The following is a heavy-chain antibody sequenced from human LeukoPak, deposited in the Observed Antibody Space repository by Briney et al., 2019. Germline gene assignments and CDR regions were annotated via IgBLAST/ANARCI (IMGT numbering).Heavy chain of an antibody. CDR1: GGSFSGYY. CDR2: INHSGST. V-gene: IGHV4-34*01. CDR3: ARRRRVTMIVVVNAFDI. J-gene: IGHJ3*02. Sequence: SETLSLTCAVYGGSFSGYYWSWIRQPPGKGLEWIGEINHSGSTNYNPSLKSRVTISVDTSKNQFSLKLSSVTAADTAVYYCARRRRVTMIVVVNAFDIWGQGTMVTVSS. D-gene: IGHD3-22*01.